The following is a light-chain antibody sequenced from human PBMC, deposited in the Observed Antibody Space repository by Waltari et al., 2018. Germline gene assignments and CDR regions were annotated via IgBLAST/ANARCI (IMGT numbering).Light chain of an antibody. CDR2: AAS. V-gene: IGKV3-20*01. J-gene: IGKJ1*01. CDR1: QSVSKY. Sequence: IVLTQSPGTLSLSPGERATLSCRACQSVSKYLAWYQQRPGQAPRLLSYAASTRATGIPDRFSGSGFGTDFSLTISRLEPEDFAVYYCQNHERLPATFGQGTKVEIK. CDR3: QNHERLPAT.